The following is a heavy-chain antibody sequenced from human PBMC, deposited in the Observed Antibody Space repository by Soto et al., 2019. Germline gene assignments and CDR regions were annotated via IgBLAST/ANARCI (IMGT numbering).Heavy chain of an antibody. CDR3: AKVQPQQWLVGGDYYYYYGMDV. J-gene: IGHJ6*02. V-gene: IGHV3-23*01. CDR2: ISGSGGST. Sequence: GGSLRLSCAASGFTFISYAMSWVRQAPGKGLEWVSAISGSGGSTYYADSVKGRFTISRDNSKNTLYLQMNSLRAEDTAVYYCAKVQPQQWLVGGDYYYYYGMDVWGQGTTVTVSS. CDR1: GFTFISYA. D-gene: IGHD6-19*01.